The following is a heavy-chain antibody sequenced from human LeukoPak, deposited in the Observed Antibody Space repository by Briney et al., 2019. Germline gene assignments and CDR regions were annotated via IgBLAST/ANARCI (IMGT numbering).Heavy chain of an antibody. Sequence: GGSLRLSCAASGFTFSSYWMHWVRQAPGKGLVWVSRINSDGSSTSYADSVRGRFTISRDNAKNTLYLQMHSLRAEDTAAYYCARESVPAAIADYWGQGTLVTVSS. D-gene: IGHD2-2*01. CDR2: INSDGSST. CDR1: GFTFSSYW. J-gene: IGHJ4*02. V-gene: IGHV3-74*01. CDR3: ARESVPAAIADY.